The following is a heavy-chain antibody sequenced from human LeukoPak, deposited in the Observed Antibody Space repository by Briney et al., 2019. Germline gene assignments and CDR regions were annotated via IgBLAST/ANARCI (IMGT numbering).Heavy chain of an antibody. J-gene: IGHJ4*02. V-gene: IGHV3-30*03. Sequence: GGSLRLSCAASGFSFGSYGIHWVRQAPGKGLEWVAVISHEGSSQYYADSVRGRFTISRDNSKNMVYLQMNSLRAEDTAVYYCARTREQWQVLDYWGQGTLVTVSS. CDR3: ARTREQWQVLDY. D-gene: IGHD6-19*01. CDR1: GFSFGSYG. CDR2: ISHEGSSQ.